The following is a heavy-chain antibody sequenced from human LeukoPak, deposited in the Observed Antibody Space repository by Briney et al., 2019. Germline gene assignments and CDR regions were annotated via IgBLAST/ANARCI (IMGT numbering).Heavy chain of an antibody. V-gene: IGHV3-30*04. D-gene: IGHD3-22*01. J-gene: IGHJ4*02. CDR1: GFTFSSYV. Sequence: GGSLRLSCAASGFTFSSYVMHWVRQAPGKGLEWVAVISYDGSNKYYADSVKGRFTISRDNSKNTLYLQMNSLRAEDTAVYYCARGHTYYYDSSGYSDWGQGTLVTVSS. CDR2: ISYDGSNK. CDR3: ARGHTYYYDSSGYSD.